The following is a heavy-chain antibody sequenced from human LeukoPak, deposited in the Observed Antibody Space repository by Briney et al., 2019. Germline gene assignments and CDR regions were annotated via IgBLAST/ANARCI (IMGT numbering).Heavy chain of an antibody. V-gene: IGHV1-2*02. CDR1: GYTFTGYY. D-gene: IGHD6-13*01. CDR2: INPNSGGT. J-gene: IGHJ4*02. Sequence: GASVKVSCKASGYTFTGYYMHWVRQAPGQGLERMGWINPNSGGTNYAQKFQGRVTMTRDTSISTAYMELSRLRSDDTAVYYCARDGSSRWYGGFDYWGQGTLVTISS. CDR3: ARDGSSRWYGGFDY.